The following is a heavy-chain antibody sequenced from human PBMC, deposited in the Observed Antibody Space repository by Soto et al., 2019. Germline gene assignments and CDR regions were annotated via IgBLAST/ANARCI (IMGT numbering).Heavy chain of an antibody. Sequence: PSETLSLTCTVSGGSINSADYYWSWVRQPPGKGLEWIGYIYYSGSTYFNPSLKSRVTISKDTSRNQFSLRLSSVTAADAAVYYCARAIVVTIGGMDVWGQGTTVT. J-gene: IGHJ6*02. CDR3: ARAIVVTIGGMDV. CDR2: IYYSGST. D-gene: IGHD5-12*01. V-gene: IGHV4-30-4*01. CDR1: GGSINSADYY.